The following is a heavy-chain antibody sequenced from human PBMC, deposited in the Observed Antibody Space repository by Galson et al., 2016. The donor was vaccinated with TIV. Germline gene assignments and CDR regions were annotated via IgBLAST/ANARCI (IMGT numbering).Heavy chain of an antibody. CDR1: GYTFSAYY. D-gene: IGHD4-17*01. Sequence: SVKVSCKASGYTFSAYYMHWVRQAPGQGLEWMGWISPNSGDTNYPQKFQGRVTMTRDTSITTAYMELTTLTSDDTAVYYCARSVYGDYVDYWGQGTLVTVSS. J-gene: IGHJ4*02. CDR2: ISPNSGDT. CDR3: ARSVYGDYVDY. V-gene: IGHV1-2*02.